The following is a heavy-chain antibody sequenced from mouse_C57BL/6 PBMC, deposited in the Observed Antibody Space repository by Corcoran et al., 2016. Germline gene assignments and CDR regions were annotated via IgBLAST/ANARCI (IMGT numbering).Heavy chain of an antibody. CDR3: ARSGVYYSLFAY. CDR2: INPNNGGT. D-gene: IGHD1-1*01. Sequence: EVQLQQSGPELVKPGASVKISCKASGYTFTDYYMNWVKQSHGKSLEWIGDINPNNGGTSYNQKFKGKATLTVDKSSSTAYMELRSLTSEDSAVYYCARSGVYYSLFAYWGQGTLVTVSA. CDR1: GYTFTDYY. V-gene: IGHV1-26*01. J-gene: IGHJ3*01.